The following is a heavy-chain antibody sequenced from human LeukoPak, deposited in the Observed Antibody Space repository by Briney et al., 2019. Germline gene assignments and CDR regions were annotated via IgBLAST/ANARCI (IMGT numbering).Heavy chain of an antibody. CDR2: MNPNSGDT. Sequence: ASVKVSCKASGYTFTSHDINWVRQASGQGPEWMGWMNPNSGDTGYAQKFQGRVTMTRNISIRTAYMELSSLRSEDTAVYYCARADDPRLAFDIWGQGTMVTVSS. CDR1: GYTFTSHD. J-gene: IGHJ3*02. CDR3: ARADDPRLAFDI. D-gene: IGHD6-25*01. V-gene: IGHV1-8*01.